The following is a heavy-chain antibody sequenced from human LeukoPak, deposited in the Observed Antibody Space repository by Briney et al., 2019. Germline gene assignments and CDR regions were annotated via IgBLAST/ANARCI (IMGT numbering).Heavy chain of an antibody. V-gene: IGHV4-39*07. D-gene: IGHD2-2*02. CDR2: IYYSGST. CDR1: GGSISSSSYY. Sequence: SETLSLTCTVSGGSISSSSYYWGWIRQPPGKGLEWIGSIYYSGSTYYNPSLKSRVTISVDTSKNQFSLKLSSVTAADTAVYYCARNPRVVVPAAIPPYSSSCFDYWAQGTLVTVSS. CDR3: ARNPRVVVPAAIPPYSSSCFDY. J-gene: IGHJ4*02.